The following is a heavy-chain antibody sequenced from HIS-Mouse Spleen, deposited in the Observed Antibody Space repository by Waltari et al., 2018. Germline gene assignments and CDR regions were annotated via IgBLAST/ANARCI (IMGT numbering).Heavy chain of an antibody. V-gene: IGHV4-39*07. CDR2: IYYSGST. J-gene: IGHJ2*01. CDR3: AREIPYSSSWYDWYFDL. D-gene: IGHD6-13*01. CDR1: GGSISSSSYY. Sequence: QLQLQESGPGLVKPSETPSRTCTVSGGSISSSSYYWGWSRQPPGKGLEWIGSIYYSGSTYYNPSLKSRVTISVDTSKNQFSLKLSSVTAADTAVYYCAREIPYSSSWYDWYFDLWGRGTLVTVSS.